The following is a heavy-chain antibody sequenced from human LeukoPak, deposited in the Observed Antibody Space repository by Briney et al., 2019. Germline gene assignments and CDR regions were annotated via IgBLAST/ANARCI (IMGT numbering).Heavy chain of an antibody. D-gene: IGHD6-13*01. V-gene: IGHV1-8*01. CDR2: MNPISGSR. CDR1: GFTFTSYD. Sequence: ASVKVSCKASGFTFTSYDVNWVRQATGQGLEWMGWMNPISGSRGYAQKFQGRVSVTTSSSTSTAYLELNSLTSEDTAVYYCARDASGSSWYYFDYWGQGTLVTVSS. CDR3: ARDASGSSWYYFDY. J-gene: IGHJ4*02.